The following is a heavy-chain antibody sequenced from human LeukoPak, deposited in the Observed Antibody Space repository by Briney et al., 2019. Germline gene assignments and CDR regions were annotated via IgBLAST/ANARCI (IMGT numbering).Heavy chain of an antibody. CDR1: GFTFDDYG. D-gene: IGHD3-10*02. CDR2: INWNGGST. V-gene: IGHV3-20*04. CDR3: AELGITMIGGV. J-gene: IGHJ6*04. Sequence: AGGSLRLSCAASGFTFDDYGMSWVRQAPGKGLEWVSGINWNGGSTGYADSVKGRSTISRDNAKNSLYLQMTSLRAEDTAVYYCAELGITMIGGVWGKGTTVTISS.